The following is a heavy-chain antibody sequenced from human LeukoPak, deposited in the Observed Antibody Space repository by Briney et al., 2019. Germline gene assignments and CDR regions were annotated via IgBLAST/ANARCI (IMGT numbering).Heavy chain of an antibody. Sequence: GGSLRLSCVASGFTFSSYAMSWVRQAPGKGLEWVSYISSSSSTIYYADSVKGRFTISRDNSKNTLYLQMNSLRAEDTAVYYCAEDLTLYGDFPYFDYWGQGTLVTVSS. V-gene: IGHV3-23*01. CDR3: AEDLTLYGDFPYFDY. D-gene: IGHD2-21*01. CDR1: GFTFSSYA. CDR2: ISSSSSTI. J-gene: IGHJ4*02.